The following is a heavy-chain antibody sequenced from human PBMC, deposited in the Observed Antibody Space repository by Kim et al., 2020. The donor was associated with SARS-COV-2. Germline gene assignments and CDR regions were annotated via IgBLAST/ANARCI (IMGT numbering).Heavy chain of an antibody. J-gene: IGHJ4*02. D-gene: IGHD1-1*01. Sequence: GRSLRLSCAVSGLTFSTTDMHWVRQAPGKGLEWIAYISRSGSAIVYADSVKGRFTISRDEAKNSIFLQMNSLRDEDTAVYYCARDRTAFDYWGQGTLVTVSS. CDR1: GLTFSTTD. V-gene: IGHV3-48*02. CDR3: ARDRTAFDY. CDR2: ISRSGSAI.